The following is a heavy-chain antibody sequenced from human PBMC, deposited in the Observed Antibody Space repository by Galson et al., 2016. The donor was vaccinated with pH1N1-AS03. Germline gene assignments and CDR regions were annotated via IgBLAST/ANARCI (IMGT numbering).Heavy chain of an antibody. V-gene: IGHV3-30*18. CDR1: GFTFSNFG. CDR2: ISNSGNDK. J-gene: IGHJ4*02. Sequence: SLRLSCAASGFTFSNFGTHWVRQSPGKGLEWVAVISNSGNDKYYADSGKGRFTISRDNSESTVYLQLNSLRAEDTAVYYCAKTTFGGVIVSGKMSLDYWGQGTLVTVSS. D-gene: IGHD3-16*02. CDR3: AKTTFGGVIVSGKMSLDY.